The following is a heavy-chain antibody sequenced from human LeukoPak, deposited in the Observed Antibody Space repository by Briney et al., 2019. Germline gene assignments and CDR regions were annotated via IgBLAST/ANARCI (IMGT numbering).Heavy chain of an antibody. CDR1: GFTFDDYA. V-gene: IGHV3-9*01. D-gene: IGHD3-10*01. CDR3: TKSKTGVRGPVDY. J-gene: IGHJ4*02. CDR2: INWNSGGL. Sequence: GGSLRLSCAASGFTFDDYAMHWVRQAPGKGLEWVSGINWNSGGLGYADSVRGRFTISRDNAKNSLYLQMNTLRVEDTALYYCTKSKTGVRGPVDYWGQGTLVTVSS.